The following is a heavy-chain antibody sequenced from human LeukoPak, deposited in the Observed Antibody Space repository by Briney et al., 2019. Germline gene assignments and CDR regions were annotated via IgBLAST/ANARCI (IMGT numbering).Heavy chain of an antibody. D-gene: IGHD2-15*01. CDR2: IRSKAYGGTT. CDR3: TRGSIVVVVAATLGEIDY. J-gene: IGHJ4*02. Sequence: GRSLRLSCTASGFTFGDYAMSWVRQAPGKGLEWVGFIRSKAYGGTTEYAASVKGRFTISRDDSKSIAYLQMNSLKTEDTAVYYCTRGSIVVVVAATLGEIDYWGQGTLVTVTS. CDR1: GFTFGDYA. V-gene: IGHV3-49*04.